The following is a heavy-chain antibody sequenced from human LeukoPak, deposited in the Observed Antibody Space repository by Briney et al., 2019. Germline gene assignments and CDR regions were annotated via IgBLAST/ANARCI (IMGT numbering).Heavy chain of an antibody. CDR1: GFTVSSNY. V-gene: IGHV3-53*05. CDR2: IYSGGST. CDR3: AKDDEGFGELLGFSFDY. D-gene: IGHD3-10*01. Sequence: GGSLRLSCAASGFTVSSNYMSWVRQAPGKGLEWVSVIYSGGSTYYADSVRGRFTISRDNSKNTLYLQMNSLRAEDTAVYYCAKDDEGFGELLGFSFDYWGQGTLVTVSS. J-gene: IGHJ4*02.